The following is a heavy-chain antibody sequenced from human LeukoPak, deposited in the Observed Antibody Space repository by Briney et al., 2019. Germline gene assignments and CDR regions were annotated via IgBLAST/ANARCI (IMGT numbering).Heavy chain of an antibody. CDR1: GGSFSGYY. J-gene: IGHJ5*02. CDR2: INHSGST. Sequence: SETLSLICAVYGGSFSGYYWSWIRQPPGKGLEWIGEINHSGSTNYNPSLKSRVTISVDTSKNQFSLKLSSVTAADTAVYYCARGRYYDFWSGPTKLNWFDPWGQGTLVTVSS. D-gene: IGHD3-3*01. V-gene: IGHV4-34*01. CDR3: ARGRYYDFWSGPTKLNWFDP.